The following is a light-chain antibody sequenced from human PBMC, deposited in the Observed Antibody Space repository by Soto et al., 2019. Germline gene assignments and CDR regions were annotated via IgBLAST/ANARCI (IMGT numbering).Light chain of an antibody. CDR3: QQYGSSPRT. CDR2: GAS. V-gene: IGKV3-20*01. CDR1: QSVSDN. Sequence: EIVMTQSPVTLSVSPGERATLSCRASQSVSDNLAWYQQKPGQAPRLLFYGASSRATGIPDRFSGSGSGTDFTLTISRLEPEDFAVYYCQQYGSSPRTFGQGTKVDIK. J-gene: IGKJ1*01.